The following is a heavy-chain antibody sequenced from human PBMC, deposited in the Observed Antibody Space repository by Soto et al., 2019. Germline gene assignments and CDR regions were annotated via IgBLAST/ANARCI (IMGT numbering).Heavy chain of an antibody. J-gene: IGHJ4*02. V-gene: IGHV3-48*01. CDR3: AAETKYFDWLLRGLDY. CDR2: ISSSSSTI. D-gene: IGHD3-9*01. CDR1: GFTFSSYA. Sequence: GGSLRLSCAASGFTFSSYAMSWVRQAPGKGLEWVSAISSSSSTIYCADSVKGRFTISRDNAKNSLYLQMNSLRAEDTAVYYCAAETKYFDWLLRGLDYWGQGTLVTVSS.